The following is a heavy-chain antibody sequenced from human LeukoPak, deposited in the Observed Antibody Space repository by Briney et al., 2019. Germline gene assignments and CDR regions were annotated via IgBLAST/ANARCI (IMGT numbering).Heavy chain of an antibody. Sequence: SETLSLTCTVSGGSISSYYWSWIRQPPGKGLEWIGYIYYSGSTNYNPSLKSRVTISVDTSKNQFSLKLSSVTAADTAVYYCASRSYSSGWYSNHYGMDVWGQGTTVTVSS. D-gene: IGHD6-19*01. CDR1: GGSISSYY. J-gene: IGHJ6*02. CDR2: IYYSGST. V-gene: IGHV4-59*08. CDR3: ASRSYSSGWYSNHYGMDV.